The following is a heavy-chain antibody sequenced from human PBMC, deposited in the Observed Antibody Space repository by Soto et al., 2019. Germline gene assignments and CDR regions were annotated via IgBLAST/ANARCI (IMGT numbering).Heavy chain of an antibody. J-gene: IGHJ3*02. CDR2: IDWDDDK. CDR1: GFSLSTSGMC. CDR3: ARIPPGIAVAGTAFDI. V-gene: IGHV2-70*11. D-gene: IGHD6-19*01. Sequence: SGPTLVNPTQTLTLTCTFSGFSLSTSGMCVSWIRQPPGKALEWLARIDWDDDKYYSTSLKTRLTISKDTSKNQVVLTMTNMDPVDTATYYCARIPPGIAVAGTAFDIWGQGTMVTVSS.